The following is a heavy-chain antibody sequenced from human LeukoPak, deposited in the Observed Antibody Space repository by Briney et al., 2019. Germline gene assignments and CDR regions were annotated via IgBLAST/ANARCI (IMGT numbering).Heavy chain of an antibody. V-gene: IGHV4-4*07. CDR3: ARAGYYYDSSGYYFYFDY. CDR2: IYTSGST. J-gene: IGHJ4*02. Sequence: PSETLSLTCTVSGGSISSYYWSWIRQPAGKGLEWIGRIYTSGSTNYNPSLKSRVTMSVDTSKNQFSLKLSSVTAADTAVYYCARAGYYYDSSGYYFYFDYWGQGTLVTVSS. CDR1: GGSISSYY. D-gene: IGHD3-22*01.